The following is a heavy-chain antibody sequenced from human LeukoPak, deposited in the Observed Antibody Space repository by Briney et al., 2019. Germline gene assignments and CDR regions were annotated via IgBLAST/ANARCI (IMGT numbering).Heavy chain of an antibody. V-gene: IGHV3-74*01. J-gene: IGHJ4*02. CDR3: ARPHTGFDS. Sequence: GGSLRLSCAASGFTFTDYWMHWIRQAPGGGPVWLSRISGDGSSAYYADPVKGRFTISRDNAKNTLYLQMNSLKPGDTAVYYCARPHTGFDSWGQGTLVTVSS. CDR2: ISGDGSSA. CDR1: GFTFTDYW.